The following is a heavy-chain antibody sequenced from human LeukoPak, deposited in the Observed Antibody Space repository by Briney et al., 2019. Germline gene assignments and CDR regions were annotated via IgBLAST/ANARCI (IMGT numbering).Heavy chain of an antibody. J-gene: IGHJ4*02. V-gene: IGHV3-21*01. D-gene: IGHD1-26*01. Sequence: GGSLRLSCAASGFTFSSYSMNWVRQAPGKGLEWVSSISSSSSYIYYADSVKGRFTISRDNAKNSLYLQMNSLRAEDTAVYYCARGHHLSESWGGTCFDYWGQGTLVTVSS. CDR1: GFTFSSYS. CDR3: ARGHHLSESWGGTCFDY. CDR2: ISSSSSYI.